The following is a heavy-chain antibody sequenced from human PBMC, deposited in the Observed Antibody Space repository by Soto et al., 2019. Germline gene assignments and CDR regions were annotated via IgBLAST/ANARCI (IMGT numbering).Heavy chain of an antibody. J-gene: IGHJ4*02. D-gene: IGHD3-10*01. Sequence: QVQLQESGPGLVKPSQILSLTCTVSGGSISSGGYYWSWIRQHPGKGLEWIGYIYYSGSTYYNSSLKSRVTISVDTSKNQFSLKLSSVTAAATAVYYCARGITMVRGVILTPYFDYWGQGTLVTVSS. V-gene: IGHV4-31*03. CDR2: IYYSGST. CDR3: ARGITMVRGVILTPYFDY. CDR1: GGSISSGGYY.